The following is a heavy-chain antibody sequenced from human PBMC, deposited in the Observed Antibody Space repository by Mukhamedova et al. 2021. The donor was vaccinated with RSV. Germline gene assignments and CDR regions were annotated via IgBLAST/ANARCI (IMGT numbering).Heavy chain of an antibody. CDR3: ARGEVDYDFWSGYYYYYYMDV. Sequence: GYIYYSGSTNYNSSPKSRATISVDTSKNQLSLKLSSVTAADTAVYYCARGEVDYDFWSGYYYYYYMDVWGKGTTV. D-gene: IGHD3-3*01. J-gene: IGHJ6*03. V-gene: IGHV4-59*09. CDR2: IYYSGST.